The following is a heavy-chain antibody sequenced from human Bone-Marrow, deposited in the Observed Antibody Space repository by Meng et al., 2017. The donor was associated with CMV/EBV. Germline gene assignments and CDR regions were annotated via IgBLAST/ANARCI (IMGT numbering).Heavy chain of an antibody. CDR2: ISSRGTTI. V-gene: IGHV3-11*01. Sequence: GGSLRLSCAVSGFTFSDYYLSWIRQAPGKGLECVSYISSRGTTIEYADSVKGRFTISRDNANTSLYLQMNSLGAEDTAVYYCARISGTRTGYGVDVWGQGTTVTVSS. J-gene: IGHJ6*02. CDR3: ARISGTRTGYGVDV. D-gene: IGHD1-20*01. CDR1: GFTFSDYY.